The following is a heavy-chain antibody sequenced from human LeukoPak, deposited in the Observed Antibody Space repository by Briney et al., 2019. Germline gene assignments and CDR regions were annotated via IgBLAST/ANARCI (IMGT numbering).Heavy chain of an antibody. CDR2: ISGSGGST. CDR1: GFTFSSYA. D-gene: IGHD3-10*01. V-gene: IGHV3-23*01. J-gene: IGHJ5*02. Sequence: RGSLRLSCAASGFTFSSYAMSWVRQAPGKGLEWVSAISGSGGSTNYADSVKGRFTISRDNSKNTLYLQMNSLRAEDTAVYYCAKGVHMVRGVISPWFDPWGQGTLVTVSS. CDR3: AKGVHMVRGVISPWFDP.